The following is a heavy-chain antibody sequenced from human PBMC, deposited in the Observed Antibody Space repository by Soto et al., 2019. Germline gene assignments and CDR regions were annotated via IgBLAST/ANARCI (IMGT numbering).Heavy chain of an antibody. Sequence: PSETLSLTCAVYGGSFSGYYWSWIRQPPGKGLEWIGEINHSGSTNYNPSLKSRVTISVDTSKNQFSLKLSSVTAADTAVYYCARCGWYSSSCYPRTCFDPCGQGTLVTVSS. CDR1: GGSFSGYY. CDR3: ARCGWYSSSCYPRTCFDP. J-gene: IGHJ5*02. V-gene: IGHV4-34*01. CDR2: INHSGST. D-gene: IGHD6-13*01.